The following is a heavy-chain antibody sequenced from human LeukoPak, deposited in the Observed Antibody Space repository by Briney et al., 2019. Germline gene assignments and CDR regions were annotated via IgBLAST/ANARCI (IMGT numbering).Heavy chain of an antibody. D-gene: IGHD6-13*01. V-gene: IGHV4-39*01. CDR2: IYYSGNT. Sequence: SETLSLTCTVSGVSISSSNSYWGWIRQPPGKGLEWIGSIYYSGNTHYNASLKSQVSISIDTSKNQFSLRLTSVTAADTAVYYCARVNSAAGIDYWGQGTLVTVSS. CDR3: ARVNSAAGIDY. J-gene: IGHJ4*02. CDR1: GVSISSSNSY.